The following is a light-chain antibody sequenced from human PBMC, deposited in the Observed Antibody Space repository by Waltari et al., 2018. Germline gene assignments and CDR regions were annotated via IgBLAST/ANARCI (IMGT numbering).Light chain of an antibody. CDR1: RSDLGGYNY. CDR2: DVS. CDR3: SSYIDSSTLEL. J-gene: IGLJ2*01. V-gene: IGLV2-14*03. Sequence: QSALTQPASVSGSPGQTITIPCTGTRSDLGGYNYVSWYQQVPGKAPKLMIYDVSNRPSGVSSRFSGSKSGNTASLTISGLQAEDEADYFCSSYIDSSTLELFGGGTSLTVL.